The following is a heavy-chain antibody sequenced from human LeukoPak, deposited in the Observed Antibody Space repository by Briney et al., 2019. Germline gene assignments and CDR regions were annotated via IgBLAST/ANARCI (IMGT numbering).Heavy chain of an antibody. V-gene: IGHV4-59*08. CDR2: IYYSGSS. J-gene: IGHJ4*02. CDR1: GGSINGYY. Sequence: SETLSLTCTVSGGSINGYYWSWIRQPAGKGPEWIGYIYYSGSSDSNPSLKSRVTLSVDTSKNQFSLRLSSVTAADTAVYYCARHYCSGDNCYYFDYWGQGTLVTVSS. CDR3: ARHYCSGDNCYYFDY. D-gene: IGHD2-15*01.